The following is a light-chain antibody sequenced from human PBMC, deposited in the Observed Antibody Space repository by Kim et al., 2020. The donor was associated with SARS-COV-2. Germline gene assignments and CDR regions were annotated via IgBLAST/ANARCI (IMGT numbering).Light chain of an antibody. CDR2: GAS. J-gene: IGKJ1*01. CDR1: QSVSSSY. Sequence: EIVLTQSPGTLSLSPGERATLSCRASQSVSSSYLAWYQKKPGQAPRLLIYGASSRATGIPDRFSGSGSGTDFTLTISRLEPEEFAVYYCQKYGRAPLTFGEGTKVGIK. CDR3: QKYGRAPLT. V-gene: IGKV3-20*01.